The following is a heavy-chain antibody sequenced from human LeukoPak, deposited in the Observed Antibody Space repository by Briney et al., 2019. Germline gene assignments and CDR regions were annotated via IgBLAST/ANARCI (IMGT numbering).Heavy chain of an antibody. Sequence: SQTLSLTCAISGDSVSSNSAAWNWIRQSPSRGLEWLGRTYYRSKWYNDYAVSVKSRITINPDTSKNQFSLQLNSVTPEDTAVYYCAREDHDILTGYLLYDYWGQGTLVTVSS. V-gene: IGHV6-1*01. CDR1: GDSVSSNSAA. CDR2: TYYRSKWYN. J-gene: IGHJ4*02. D-gene: IGHD3-9*01. CDR3: AREDHDILTGYLLYDY.